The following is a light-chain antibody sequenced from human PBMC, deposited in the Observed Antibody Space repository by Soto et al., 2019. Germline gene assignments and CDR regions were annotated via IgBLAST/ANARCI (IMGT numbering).Light chain of an antibody. CDR3: SSYTSSRTLV. J-gene: IGLJ2*01. Sequence: QSALTQPASVSESPGQSITISCTGTSSDIGGYNYVSWYQQHPGKAPKLVIYDVSSRPSGVSNRFSGSKSGNTASLTISGLQTEDEADYYCSSYTSSRTLVFGGGTKVTVL. CDR1: SSDIGGYNY. CDR2: DVS. V-gene: IGLV2-14*03.